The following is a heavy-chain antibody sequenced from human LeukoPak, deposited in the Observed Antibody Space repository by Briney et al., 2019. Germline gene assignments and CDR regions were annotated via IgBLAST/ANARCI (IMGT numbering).Heavy chain of an antibody. V-gene: IGHV3-23*01. CDR3: AKGRTNDY. J-gene: IGHJ4*02. CDR2: ITGSGAYS. Sequence: PGGSLRLSCEASGFTLSGSSMTWVPRAPGKGREWGSAITGSGAYSDYADSAKGRFTISRDNSDNTPALQINSLRCEDTAIYYCAKGRTNDYWGQGTLVTVS. CDR1: GFTLSGSS.